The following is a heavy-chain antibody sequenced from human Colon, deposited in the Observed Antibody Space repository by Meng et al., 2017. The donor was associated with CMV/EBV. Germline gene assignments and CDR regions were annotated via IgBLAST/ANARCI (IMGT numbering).Heavy chain of an antibody. D-gene: IGHD4-17*01. V-gene: IGHV3-7*01. J-gene: IGHJ4*02. CDR3: ARETYYGDYGDFDY. CDR2: IKQDGSEK. Sequence: GGSLRLSCAASGFTFSSYWMSWVRQAPGKGLEWVANIKQDGSEKYYVDSVKGRFTISRDNAKNSLYLQMNSLRAEDTAVYYCARETYYGDYGDFDYWGQGTLVTVSS. CDR1: GFTFSSYW.